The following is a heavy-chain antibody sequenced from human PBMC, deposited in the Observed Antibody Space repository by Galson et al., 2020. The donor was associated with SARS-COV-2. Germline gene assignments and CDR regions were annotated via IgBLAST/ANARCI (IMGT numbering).Heavy chain of an antibody. J-gene: IGHJ3*02. CDR3: ARSLISRIGNYGDLDSDAFDI. V-gene: IGHV1-2*04. CDR1: GYTFTGYY. Sequence: GESLKISCKASGYTFTGYYMHWVRQAPGQGLEWMGWINPNSGGTHYAQQFQGWVTMTRDTSISTAYMELSKLRSDDTAVYCWARSLISRIGNYGDLDSDAFDIWGQGTMVTVSS. CDR2: INPNSGGT. D-gene: IGHD4-17*01.